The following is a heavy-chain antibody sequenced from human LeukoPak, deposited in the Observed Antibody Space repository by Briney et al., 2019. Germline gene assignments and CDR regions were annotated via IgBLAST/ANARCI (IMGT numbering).Heavy chain of an antibody. CDR1: RGSLSSSNW. D-gene: IGHD3-16*02. CDR2: FYHSGST. Sequence: PSETLSVTRAVSRGSLSSSNWWSWVRQPPGKGLEWVGEFYHSGSTNYNPTLQSRVTLSVDTSKNQYSLKLSSVTAAETAVYYGARLYRLQAGYYMDVWGKGTTVTVSS. V-gene: IGHV4-4*02. CDR3: ARLYRLQAGYYMDV. J-gene: IGHJ6*03.